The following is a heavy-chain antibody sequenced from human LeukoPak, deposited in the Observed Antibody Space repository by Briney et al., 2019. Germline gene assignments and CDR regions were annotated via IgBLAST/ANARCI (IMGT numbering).Heavy chain of an antibody. J-gene: IGHJ6*02. V-gene: IGHV3-30-3*01. Sequence: GGSLRLSCAASGFTFSSYAMHWVRQAPGKGLEWVAVISYDGSNKYYADSAKGRFTISRDNSKNTLYLQMNSLRAEDTAVYYCARDTDMVYGYGMDVWGQGTTVTVSS. CDR1: GFTFSSYA. CDR3: ARDTDMVYGYGMDV. D-gene: IGHD2-8*01. CDR2: ISYDGSNK.